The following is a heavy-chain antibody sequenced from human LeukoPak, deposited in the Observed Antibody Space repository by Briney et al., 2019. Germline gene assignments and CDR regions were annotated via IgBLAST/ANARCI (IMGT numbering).Heavy chain of an antibody. CDR1: GGSISSYY. V-gene: IGHV4-59*08. D-gene: IGHD3-10*01. CDR3: ARHDNYGSGYDAFDI. Sequence: SETLSLTCTVSGGSISSYYWSWIRQPPGKGLEWIGYIYYSGSTNYNPSLKSRVTISVDTSKNQFSLKLSSVTAADTAVYYCARHDNYGSGYDAFDIWGQGTMVTVSS. CDR2: IYYSGST. J-gene: IGHJ3*02.